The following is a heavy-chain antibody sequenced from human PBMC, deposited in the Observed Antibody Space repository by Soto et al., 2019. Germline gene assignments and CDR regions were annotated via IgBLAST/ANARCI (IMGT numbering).Heavy chain of an antibody. D-gene: IGHD3-10*01. CDR2: IRSKANSYAT. CDR1: GFTFSGSA. V-gene: IGHV3-73*01. Sequence: PGGSLRLSCAASGFTFSGSAMHWVRQASGKGLEWVGRIRSKANSYATAYAASVKGRFTISRDDSKNTAYLQMNSLKTEDTAVYYCTRSGLWFGESNTKYYYYMDVWGKGTTVTVSS. J-gene: IGHJ6*03. CDR3: TRSGLWFGESNTKYYYYMDV.